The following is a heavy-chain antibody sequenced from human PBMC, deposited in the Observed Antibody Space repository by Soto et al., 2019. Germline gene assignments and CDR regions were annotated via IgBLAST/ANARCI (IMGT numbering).Heavy chain of an antibody. D-gene: IGHD6-19*01. Sequence: ASVKVSCKASGYTFTSYGISWVRQAPGQGLEWMGWISAYNGNTNYAQKLQGRGTMTTDTSTSTAYMELRSLRSDDTAVYYCARDLLGLGSSGWSTRGYWGQGTLVTVSS. CDR2: ISAYNGNT. V-gene: IGHV1-18*01. J-gene: IGHJ4*02. CDR3: ARDLLGLGSSGWSTRGY. CDR1: GYTFTSYG.